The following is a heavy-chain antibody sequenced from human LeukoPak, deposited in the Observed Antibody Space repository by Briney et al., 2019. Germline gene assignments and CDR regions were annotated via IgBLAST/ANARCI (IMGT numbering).Heavy chain of an antibody. D-gene: IGHD3-3*01. J-gene: IGHJ6*03. CDR1: GFTFSGSA. CDR3: TIWGQYDFWSCSDYYYYMDV. CDR2: IRSKANSYAT. V-gene: IGHV3-73*01. Sequence: GGSLRLSCAASGFTFSGSAMHWVRQASGKGLEWVGRIRSKANSYATAYAASVKGRFTISRDDSKNTAYLQMNSLKTEDTAVYYCTIWGQYDFWSCSDYYYYMDVWGKGTTVTVSS.